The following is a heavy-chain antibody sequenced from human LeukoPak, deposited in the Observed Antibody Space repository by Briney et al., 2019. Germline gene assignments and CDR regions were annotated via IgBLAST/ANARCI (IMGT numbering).Heavy chain of an antibody. CDR2: INSDGSST. V-gene: IGHV3-74*01. D-gene: IGHD3-3*01. CDR1: GFTFSSYW. CDR3: AKEPRSVYDFWSGTTFDP. J-gene: IGHJ5*02. Sequence: PGGSLRLSCAASGFTFSSYWMHWVRHAPGKGLVWVSRINSDGSSTSYADSVKGRFTISRDNAKNTLYLQMNSLRAEDTAVYYCAKEPRSVYDFWSGTTFDPWGQGTLVTVSS.